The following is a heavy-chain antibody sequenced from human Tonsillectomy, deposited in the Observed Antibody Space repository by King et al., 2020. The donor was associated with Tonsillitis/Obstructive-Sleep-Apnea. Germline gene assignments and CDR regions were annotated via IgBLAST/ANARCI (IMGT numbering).Heavy chain of an antibody. CDR1: GFTFSSYA. D-gene: IGHD3-3*01. CDR2: IIGSGGST. V-gene: IGHV3-23*04. CDR3: AKDQSGNDFWSGYYTDFDY. J-gene: IGHJ4*02. Sequence: VQLVESGGGLVQPGGSLRLSCAASGFTFSSYAMSWVRQAPGKGLEWVSAIIGSGGSTYYADSVKGRFTISRDNSKNTLYLQMNSLRAEDTAVYYCAKDQSGNDFWSGYYTDFDYWGQGTLVTVSS.